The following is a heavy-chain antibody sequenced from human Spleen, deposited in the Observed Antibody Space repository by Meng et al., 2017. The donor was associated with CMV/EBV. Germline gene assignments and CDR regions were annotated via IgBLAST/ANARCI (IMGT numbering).Heavy chain of an antibody. D-gene: IGHD3-22*01. Sequence: NCSSNAISWVRQAPGQGLEWMGGIIPIFGTANYAQKFQGRVTSTTDESTSTAYMELSSLRSEDTAVYYCARSEDYYDSSGYYGSFGYWGQGTLVTVSS. V-gene: IGHV1-69*05. CDR1: NCSSNA. CDR2: IIPIFGTA. J-gene: IGHJ4*02. CDR3: ARSEDYYDSSGYYGSFGY.